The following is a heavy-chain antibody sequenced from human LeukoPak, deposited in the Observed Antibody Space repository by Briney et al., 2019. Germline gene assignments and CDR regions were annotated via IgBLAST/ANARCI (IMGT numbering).Heavy chain of an antibody. J-gene: IGHJ4*02. V-gene: IGHV4-34*01. D-gene: IGHD6-19*01. CDR3: ARGSSSGSDY. CDR1: GGSFSGCY. Sequence: SETLSLTCAVYGGSFSGCYWSWIRQPPGKGLEWIGEINHSGSTNYNPSLKSRVTISVDTSKNQFSLKLSSVTAADTAVYYCARGSSSGSDYWGQGTLVTVSS. CDR2: INHSGST.